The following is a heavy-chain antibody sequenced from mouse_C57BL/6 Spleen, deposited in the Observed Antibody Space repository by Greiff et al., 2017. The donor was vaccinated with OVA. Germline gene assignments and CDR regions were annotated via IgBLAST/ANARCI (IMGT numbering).Heavy chain of an antibody. J-gene: IGHJ1*03. Sequence: EVQLVESGGGLVKPGGSLKLSCAASGFTFSDYGMHWVRQAPEKGLEWVAYISSGSSTIYYADTVKGRFTIARDNAKNTLFLQMTSLRSEDTAMYYCARPITTVADWYFDVWGTGTTVTVSS. CDR2: ISSGSSTI. CDR1: GFTFSDYG. CDR3: ARPITTVADWYFDV. V-gene: IGHV5-17*01. D-gene: IGHD1-1*01.